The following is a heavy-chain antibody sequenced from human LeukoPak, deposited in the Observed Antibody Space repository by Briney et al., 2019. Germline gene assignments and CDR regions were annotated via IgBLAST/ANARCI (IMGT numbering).Heavy chain of an antibody. D-gene: IGHD3-22*01. CDR3: ARPYYYDSRIDP. V-gene: IGHV4-30-4*01. CDR2: MYYSGST. Sequence: PSQTLSLTCTVSGGSISSGDYYWSWIRQPPGKGLEWIAYMYYSGSTYYNPSLKSRVTMSADTSKNQLSLKLSSVTAADTVVYYCARPYYYDSRIDPWGQGILVTVSS. CDR1: GGSISSGDYY. J-gene: IGHJ5*02.